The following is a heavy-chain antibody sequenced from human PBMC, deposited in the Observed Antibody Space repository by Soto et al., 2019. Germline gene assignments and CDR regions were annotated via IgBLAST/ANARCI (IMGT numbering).Heavy chain of an antibody. J-gene: IGHJ3*02. Sequence: SVKVSCKASGCTCTEYYMHCVRRSRLQWLDWMGWINPNSGGTNYAQKFQGRVTMTRDTSISTAYMELSRLRSDDTAVYYCARVTDYYDSSGYFLGAFDIWGQGTMVTVSS. CDR2: INPNSGGT. D-gene: IGHD3-22*01. V-gene: IGHV1-2*02. CDR3: ARVTDYYDSSGYFLGAFDI. CDR1: GCTCTEYY.